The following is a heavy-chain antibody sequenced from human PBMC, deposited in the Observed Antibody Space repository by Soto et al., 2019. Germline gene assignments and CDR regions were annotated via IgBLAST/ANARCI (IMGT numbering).Heavy chain of an antibody. D-gene: IGHD5-18*01. CDR2: ISSSGSTI. CDR1: GFTFSSYE. V-gene: IGHV3-48*03. CDR3: ARDRDTAMVYSREYYFDY. J-gene: IGHJ4*02. Sequence: GGSLRLSCAASGFTFSSYEMNWVRQAPGKGLEWVSYISSSGSTIYYADSVKGRFTISRDNAKNSLYLQMNSLGAEDTAVYYCARDRDTAMVYSREYYFDYWGQGTLVTVSS.